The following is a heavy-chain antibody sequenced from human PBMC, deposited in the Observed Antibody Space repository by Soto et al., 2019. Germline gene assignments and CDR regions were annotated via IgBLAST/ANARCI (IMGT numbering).Heavy chain of an antibody. J-gene: IGHJ6*02. V-gene: IGHV1-46*01. Sequence: ASVKVSCKXSGYTFTGYYMHWVRQAPGQGLEWMGIINPSGGSTSYAQKFQGRVTMTRDTSTSTVYMELSSLRSEDTAVYYCARGAGNSVTIFGVVSNYYYGMDVWGQGTTVTVSS. D-gene: IGHD3-3*01. CDR2: INPSGGST. CDR3: ARGAGNSVTIFGVVSNYYYGMDV. CDR1: GYTFTGYY.